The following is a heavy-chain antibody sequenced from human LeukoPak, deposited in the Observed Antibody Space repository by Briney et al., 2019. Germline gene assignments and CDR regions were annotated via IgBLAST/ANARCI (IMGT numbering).Heavy chain of an antibody. CDR3: ARGPYYYDSSGYQQFDP. D-gene: IGHD3-22*01. CDR2: ISYDGGNK. J-gene: IGHJ5*02. Sequence: PGRSLRLSCAASGFTFSSYAMHWVRQAPGKGLEWVAVISYDGGNKYYADSVKGRFTISRDNSKNTLYLQMNSLRAEDTAVYYCARGPYYYDSSGYQQFDPWGQGTLVTVSS. V-gene: IGHV3-30-3*01. CDR1: GFTFSSYA.